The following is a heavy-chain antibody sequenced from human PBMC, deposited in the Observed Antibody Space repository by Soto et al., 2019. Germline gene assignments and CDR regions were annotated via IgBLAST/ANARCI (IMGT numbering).Heavy chain of an antibody. J-gene: IGHJ4*02. CDR1: GGSISSNY. Sequence: ASETLSLTCTVSGGSISSNYWSWIRQHPGKGLEWIGYIYYSGSTYYNPSLKSRVTISVDTSKNQFSLKLSSVTAADTAVYYCARAPLNWGQGTLVTVSS. V-gene: IGHV4-59*12. CDR2: IYYSGST. CDR3: ARAPLN.